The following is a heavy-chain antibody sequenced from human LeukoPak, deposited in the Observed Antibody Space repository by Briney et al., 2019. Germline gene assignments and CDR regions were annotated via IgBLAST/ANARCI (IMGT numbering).Heavy chain of an antibody. Sequence: ASVKVSCKASGGTFSSYAISWVRQAPGQGLEWMGRIIPILGIANYAQKFQGRVTITADKSTSTAYMELSSLRSDDTAVYYCARVVYSSSWLDYWGQGTLVTVSS. D-gene: IGHD6-13*01. V-gene: IGHV1-69*04. CDR3: ARVVYSSSWLDY. CDR1: GGTFSSYA. CDR2: IIPILGIA. J-gene: IGHJ4*02.